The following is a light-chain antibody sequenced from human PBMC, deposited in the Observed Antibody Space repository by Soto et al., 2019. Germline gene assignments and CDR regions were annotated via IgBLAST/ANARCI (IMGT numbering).Light chain of an antibody. CDR1: QSVTTN. CDR3: HQYNDWPVT. J-gene: IGKJ4*01. CDR2: GAS. Sequence: EIVMTQSPATLSVSPGERATLSCRASQSVTTNLAWYQQKPGQAPRLLIYGASTRAPVVPARFSGSGSGTEFTLTISSLQSEDCAVYFCHQYNDWPVTFGGGTKVEIK. V-gene: IGKV3-15*01.